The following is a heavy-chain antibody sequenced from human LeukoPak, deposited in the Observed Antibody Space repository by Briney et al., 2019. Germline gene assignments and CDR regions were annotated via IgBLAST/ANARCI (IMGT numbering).Heavy chain of an antibody. Sequence: GGSLRLSCAASGFTFSSYGMHWVRQAPGKGLEWAAFIRYDGSNKYYADSVKGRFTISRDNSKNTLYLQMNSLRVEDTAVYYCARDELLLWFGELGDYWGQGTLVTVSS. V-gene: IGHV3-30*02. J-gene: IGHJ4*02. CDR1: GFTFSSYG. CDR3: ARDELLLWFGELGDY. D-gene: IGHD3-10*01. CDR2: IRYDGSNK.